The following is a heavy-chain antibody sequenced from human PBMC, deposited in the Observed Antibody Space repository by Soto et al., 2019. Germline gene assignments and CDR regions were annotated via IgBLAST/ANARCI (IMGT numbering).Heavy chain of an antibody. V-gene: IGHV4-31*03. D-gene: IGHD3-3*01. CDR2: IYYSGST. J-gene: IGHJ5*02. Sequence: TLSLTCTVSGGSISSGGYYWSWIRQHPGKGLEWIGYIYYSGSTYYNPSLKSRVTISVDTSKNQFSLKLSSVTAADTAVYYCARALWSGYSIINWFDPWGQGTLVTVSS. CDR3: ARALWSGYSIINWFDP. CDR1: GGSISSGGYY.